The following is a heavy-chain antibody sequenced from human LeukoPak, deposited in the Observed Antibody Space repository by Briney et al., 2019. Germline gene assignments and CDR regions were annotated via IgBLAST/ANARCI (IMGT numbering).Heavy chain of an antibody. CDR3: ARGRRVGY. CDR2: MNPNSGNT. D-gene: IGHD1-26*01. V-gene: IGHV1-8*02. Sequence: ASVKVSCKASGYTFTGYYMHWVRQAPGQGLEWMGWMNPNSGNTGYAQKFQGRVTMTRNTSISTAYMELSSLRSEDTAVYYCARGRRVGYWGQGTLVTVSS. CDR1: GYTFTGYY. J-gene: IGHJ4*02.